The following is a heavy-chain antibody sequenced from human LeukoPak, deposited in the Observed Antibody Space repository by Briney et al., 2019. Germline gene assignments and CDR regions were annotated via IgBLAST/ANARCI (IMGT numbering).Heavy chain of an antibody. J-gene: IGHJ6*02. CDR1: GGSISSYY. CDR3: ARDQDYDFWSGSNYYGMDV. CDR2: IYYSGST. V-gene: IGHV4-59*01. Sequence: NPSETLSLTCTVSGGSISSYYWSWIRQPPGRGLEWIGYIYYSGSTNYNPSLKSRVTISVDTSKNRFSLKLSSVTAADTAVYYCARDQDYDFWSGSNYYGMDVWGQGTTVTVSS. D-gene: IGHD3-3*01.